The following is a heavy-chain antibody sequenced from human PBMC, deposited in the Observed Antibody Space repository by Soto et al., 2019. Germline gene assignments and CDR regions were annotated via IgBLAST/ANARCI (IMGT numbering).Heavy chain of an antibody. V-gene: IGHV4-34*01. CDR1: GGYFSGYY. J-gene: IGHJ6*02. CDR2: INHSGST. D-gene: IGHD3-3*01. CDR3: ARVGRVTIFHNHYYYGMDV. Sequence: PSETLSLTCAVYGGYFSGYYWSWVRQPPGKGLEWIGEINHSGSTNYNPSLKSRVTISVDTSKNQYSLKLSSVTAADTAVYYCARVGRVTIFHNHYYYGMDVWGQGTTVTVSS.